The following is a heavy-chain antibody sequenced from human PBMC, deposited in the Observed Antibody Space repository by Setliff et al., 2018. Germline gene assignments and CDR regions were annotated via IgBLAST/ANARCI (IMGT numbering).Heavy chain of an antibody. D-gene: IGHD3-16*02. Sequence: GGSLRLSCAASGFTFTNYWMSWVRQAPGKGLEWVANIKQDGSEKYYLDSVKGRFTISRDNAKKSLYLQMNSLRAEDTAVYYCARLMITLGGVIVYFDNWGQGTRGTVS. CDR3: ARLMITLGGVIVYFDN. CDR2: IKQDGSEK. J-gene: IGHJ4*02. CDR1: GFTFTNYW. V-gene: IGHV3-7*01.